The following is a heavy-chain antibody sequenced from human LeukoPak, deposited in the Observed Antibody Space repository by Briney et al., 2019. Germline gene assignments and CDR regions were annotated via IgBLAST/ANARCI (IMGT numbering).Heavy chain of an antibody. CDR1: GFTFSSYA. V-gene: IGHV3-23*01. Sequence: GGSLRLSCAASGFTFSSYAMSWVRQAPGKGLEWVSAISGSGGSTYYADSVKGRFTISRDNSKNTLYLQMNSLRAEDTAVYYCAKEEPLHCSGGNCFPTPPYYWGQGTLVTVSS. CDR3: AKEEPLHCSGGNCFPTPPYY. CDR2: ISGSGGST. D-gene: IGHD2-15*01. J-gene: IGHJ4*02.